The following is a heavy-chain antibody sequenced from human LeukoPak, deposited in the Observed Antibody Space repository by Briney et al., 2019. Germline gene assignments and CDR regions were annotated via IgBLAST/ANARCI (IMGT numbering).Heavy chain of an antibody. J-gene: IGHJ4*02. Sequence: SETLSLSCTVSGGSISGYYWSWIRQPPGKGLEWIAYISDIGSINYNPSLKSRVTISLDTSKNQFSLKLSSVTAADTAVYYCAGHHPRNTVDFWGQGTLVTVSS. CDR3: AGHHPRNTVDF. D-gene: IGHD2-8*02. CDR1: GGSISGYY. CDR2: ISDIGSI. V-gene: IGHV4-59*08.